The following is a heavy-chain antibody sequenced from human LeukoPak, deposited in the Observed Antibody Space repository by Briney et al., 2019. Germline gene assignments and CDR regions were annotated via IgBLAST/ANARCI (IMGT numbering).Heavy chain of an antibody. D-gene: IGHD3-22*01. CDR2: IYYSEST. CDR3: ARHGFVRDYYDSSGYYYVDY. Sequence: SETLSLTCTVSGGSISSSSYYWGWLRQPPGKGLEWIGSIYYSESTYYNPSLKSRVTISVDTSKNQFSLKLSSVTAADTAVYYCARHGFVRDYYDSSGYYYVDYWGQGTLVTVSS. J-gene: IGHJ4*02. V-gene: IGHV4-39*01. CDR1: GGSISSSSYY.